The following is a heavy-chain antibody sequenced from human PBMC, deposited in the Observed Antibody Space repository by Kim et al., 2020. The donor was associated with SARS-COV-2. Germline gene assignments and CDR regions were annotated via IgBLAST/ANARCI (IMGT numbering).Heavy chain of an antibody. V-gene: IGHV3-33*01. J-gene: IGHJ6*02. D-gene: IGHD2-21*02. CDR2: IWYDGSNK. Sequence: GGSLRLSCAASGFTFSSYGMHWVRQAPGKGLEWVAVIWYDGSNKYYADSVKGRFTISRDNSKNTLYLQMNSLRAEDTAVYYCARVGDPFYYYYYGMDVWGQGTTVTVSS. CDR1: GFTFSSYG. CDR3: ARVGDPFYYYYYGMDV.